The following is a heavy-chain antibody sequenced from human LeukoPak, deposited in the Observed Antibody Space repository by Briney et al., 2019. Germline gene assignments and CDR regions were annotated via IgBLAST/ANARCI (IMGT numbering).Heavy chain of an antibody. CDR1: GFTFDDYG. D-gene: IGHD1-1*01. CDR2: ISSSSSYI. V-gene: IGHV3-21*01. CDR3: ARPTGPTQKDAFDI. Sequence: GGSLRLSCAASGFTFDDYGMNWVRQAPGKGLEWVSSISSSSSYIYYADSVKGRFTISRDNAKNSLYLQMNSLRAEDTAEYYCARPTGPTQKDAFDIWGQGTMVTVSS. J-gene: IGHJ3*02.